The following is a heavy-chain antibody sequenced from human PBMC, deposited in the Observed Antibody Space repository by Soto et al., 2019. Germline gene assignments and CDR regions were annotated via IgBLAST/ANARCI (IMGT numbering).Heavy chain of an antibody. CDR1: GGSFSGYY. D-gene: IGHD5-18*01. J-gene: IGHJ5*02. Sequence: SETLSLTCAVYGGSFSGYYWSWIRQPPGKGLEWIGEINHSGSTNYNPSLKSRVTISVDTSKNQFSLKLSSVTAADTAVYYCARGKGIQLWLSGWYDGWFDPWGQGTLVTVSS. CDR2: INHSGST. CDR3: ARGKGIQLWLSGWYDGWFDP. V-gene: IGHV4-34*01.